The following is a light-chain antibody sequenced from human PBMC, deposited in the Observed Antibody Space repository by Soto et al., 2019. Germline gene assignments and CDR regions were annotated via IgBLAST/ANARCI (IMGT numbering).Light chain of an antibody. V-gene: IGLV2-14*01. CDR2: EVN. J-gene: IGLJ2*01. Sequence: QSVLTQPASVSGSPGQSITISCTGTSSDVGGYIYVSWYQHHPGKAPKLLIYEVNDRPSGVSIRFSGSKSGDTASLTISGLQPEDEADYYCSSYTSSSTVIFGGGTKVTVL. CDR1: SSDVGGYIY. CDR3: SSYTSSSTVI.